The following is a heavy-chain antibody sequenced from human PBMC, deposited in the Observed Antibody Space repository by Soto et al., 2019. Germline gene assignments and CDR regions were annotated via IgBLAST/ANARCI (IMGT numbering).Heavy chain of an antibody. CDR2: INPNSGGT. J-gene: IGHJ6*02. V-gene: IGHV1-2*04. CDR3: ARRGYCTNGVCYYGMDV. CDR1: GYTFTGYY. Sequence: ASVKVSCKASGYTFTGYYMHWVRQAPGQGLEWMGWINPNSGGTNYAQKFQGWVTMTRDTSISTAYMELSRLRSDDTAVYYCARRGYCTNGVCYYGMDVWGQGTTVTVSS. D-gene: IGHD2-8*01.